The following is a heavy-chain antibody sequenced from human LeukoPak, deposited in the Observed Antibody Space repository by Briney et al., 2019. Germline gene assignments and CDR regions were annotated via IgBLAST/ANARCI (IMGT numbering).Heavy chain of an antibody. Sequence: GGSLRLSCAASGFTFSSYAMSWVRQAPGKGLEWVSAISGSGGSTYYAAPVTGRFTISRDNDKNTLYLQMNSLRAEDTAVYYCAKDLGGSGSYLGDAFDIWGQGTMVTVSS. D-gene: IGHD3-10*01. CDR2: ISGSGGST. CDR3: AKDLGGSGSYLGDAFDI. V-gene: IGHV3-23*01. CDR1: GFTFSSYA. J-gene: IGHJ3*02.